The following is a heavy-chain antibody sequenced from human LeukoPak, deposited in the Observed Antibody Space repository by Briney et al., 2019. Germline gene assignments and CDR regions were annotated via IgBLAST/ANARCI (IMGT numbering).Heavy chain of an antibody. Sequence: SETLSLTCTVSGGSISSYYWSWIRQPAGKGLEWIGRIYSSGSTNYNPSLKRRVTMSVDTSKNQFSLKLSSVTAADTAVYYCAGSTVTTYQDAFDIWGQGTMVTVSS. J-gene: IGHJ3*02. CDR1: GGSISSYY. D-gene: IGHD4-17*01. CDR2: IYSSGST. CDR3: AGSTVTTYQDAFDI. V-gene: IGHV4-4*07.